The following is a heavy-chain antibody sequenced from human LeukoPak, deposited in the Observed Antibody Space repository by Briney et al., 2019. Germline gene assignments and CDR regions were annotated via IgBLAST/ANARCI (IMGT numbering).Heavy chain of an antibody. CDR2: IYYSGST. D-gene: IGHD1-26*01. Sequence: SETLSLTCTVSGGSISSSSYYWGWIRQPPGKGLEWIGSIYYSGSTYYNPSLKSRVTISVDTSKNQFSLKLSSVTAADTAVYYCARDVTSGSHAFDIWGQGTMVTVSS. CDR1: GGSISSSSYY. J-gene: IGHJ3*02. CDR3: ARDVTSGSHAFDI. V-gene: IGHV4-39*07.